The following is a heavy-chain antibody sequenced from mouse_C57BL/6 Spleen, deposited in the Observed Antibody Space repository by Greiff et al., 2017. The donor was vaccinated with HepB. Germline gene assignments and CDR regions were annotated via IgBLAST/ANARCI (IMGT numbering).Heavy chain of an antibody. Sequence: QVHVKQSGPELVKPGASVKISCKASGYAFSSSWMNWVKQRPGKGLEWIGRIYPGDGDTNYNGKFKGKATLTADKSSSTAYMQLSSLTSEDSAVYFCALRDWYFDVWGTGTTVTVSS. CDR3: ALRDWYFDV. CDR2: IYPGDGDT. D-gene: IGHD1-1*01. V-gene: IGHV1-82*01. CDR1: GYAFSSSW. J-gene: IGHJ1*03.